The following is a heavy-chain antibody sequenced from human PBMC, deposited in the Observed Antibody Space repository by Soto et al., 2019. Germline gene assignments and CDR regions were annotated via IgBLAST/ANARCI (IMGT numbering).Heavy chain of an antibody. D-gene: IGHD2-21*01. CDR1: GYTFENYG. V-gene: IGHV1-18*04. CDR2: ISPHNNDT. CDR3: AKSRRIMVVVVIPTDAADS. J-gene: IGHJ3*02. Sequence: QVQLVQSGGEVKKPGASVTVSCKASGYTFENYGITWVRQAPGQGLEWMGWISPHNNDTRSAQKFQGRVSLTTDTSTNTAYLELRSLRSDDTAVYYCAKSRRIMVVVVIPTDAADSWGQGTLVAVSS.